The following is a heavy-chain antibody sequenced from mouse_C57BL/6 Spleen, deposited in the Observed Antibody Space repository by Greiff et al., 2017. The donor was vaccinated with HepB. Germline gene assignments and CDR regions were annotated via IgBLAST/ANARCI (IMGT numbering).Heavy chain of an antibody. D-gene: IGHD2-4*01. CDR1: GFSLTSYG. J-gene: IGHJ1*03. V-gene: IGHV2-5*01. CDR2: IWRGGST. Sequence: VQLQESGPGLVQPSQSLSITCTVSGFSLTSYGIHWVRQSPGKGLEWLGVIWRGGSTDYNAAFMSRLSITKDNSKSHVFFKMNSLQADDTAIYYCAKVIYYDYDGWYFDVWGTGTTVTVSS. CDR3: AKVIYYDYDGWYFDV.